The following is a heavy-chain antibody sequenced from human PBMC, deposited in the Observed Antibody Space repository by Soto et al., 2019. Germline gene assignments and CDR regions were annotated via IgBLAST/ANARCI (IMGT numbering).Heavy chain of an antibody. CDR2: ISSSSSTI. Sequence: EVQLVESGGGLVQPGGSLRLSCAASGFTFSSYSINWFRQAPGKGLVWVSYISSSSSTIYYADSVKGRFTISRDNAKNSLSLQMNSLRDEDTAVYYCAGVRGDYVFLYWFDPWGQGTLVTVSS. CDR3: AGVRGDYVFLYWFDP. V-gene: IGHV3-48*02. CDR1: GFTFSSYS. J-gene: IGHJ5*02. D-gene: IGHD4-17*01.